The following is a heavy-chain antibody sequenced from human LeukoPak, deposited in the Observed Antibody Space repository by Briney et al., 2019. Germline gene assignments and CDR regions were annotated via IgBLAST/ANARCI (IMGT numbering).Heavy chain of an antibody. CDR2: ISYDGSNK. CDR3: AKDRSEYQLPENWFDP. Sequence: GGSLRLSCAASGFTFSSYGMHWVRQAPGKGLEWVAVISYDGSNKYYADSVKGRFTISRDNSKNTLYLQMNSLRAEDTAVYYWAKDRSEYQLPENWFDPWGQGTLVTVSS. V-gene: IGHV3-30*18. D-gene: IGHD2-2*01. J-gene: IGHJ5*02. CDR1: GFTFSSYG.